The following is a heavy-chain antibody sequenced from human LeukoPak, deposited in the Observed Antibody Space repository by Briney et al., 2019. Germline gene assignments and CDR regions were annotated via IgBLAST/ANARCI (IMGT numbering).Heavy chain of an antibody. CDR2: ITGSGGGT. J-gene: IGHJ4*02. CDR3: VKPYGSGSYKY. D-gene: IGHD3-10*01. CDR1: GFTFSSYA. Sequence: QPGGSLRLSCAASGFTFSSYAINWVRQAPGKGLEWVSAITGSGGGTYYADSVKGRFTISRDNSKNTVYLQMSSLRDEDTAVYYCVKPYGSGSYKYWGQGTPVTVSS. V-gene: IGHV3-23*01.